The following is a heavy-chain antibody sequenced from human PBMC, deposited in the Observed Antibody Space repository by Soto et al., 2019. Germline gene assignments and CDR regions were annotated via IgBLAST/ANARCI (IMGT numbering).Heavy chain of an antibody. CDR3: ARGGGYYYYMDV. V-gene: IGHV1-8*01. CDR2: INPNSGNT. Sequence: ASVKVSCKASGYTLTSYDSNWVRQATGQGLEWMGRINPNSGNTGYAQKFQGRVTITKNKSTSTAYMELSSLRSEDTAVYYCARGGGYYYYMDVWGKGTTVTVSS. D-gene: IGHD3-16*01. J-gene: IGHJ6*03. CDR1: GYTLTSYD.